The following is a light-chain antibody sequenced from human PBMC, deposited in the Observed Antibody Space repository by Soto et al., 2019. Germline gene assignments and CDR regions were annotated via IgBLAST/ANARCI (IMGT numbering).Light chain of an antibody. J-gene: IGKJ3*01. CDR3: QQYGGSPAFT. CDR1: QSVSSSD. CDR2: GSF. Sequence: EIVLTQSPGTLSLSPGETATLSCRASQSVSSSDLAWYQQKPGQPPRLLIYGSFSRATGIPDRFSASGSGTDFTLTLSRLEPEDFAVYYCQQYGGSPAFTFGPGTKVYLK. V-gene: IGKV3-20*01.